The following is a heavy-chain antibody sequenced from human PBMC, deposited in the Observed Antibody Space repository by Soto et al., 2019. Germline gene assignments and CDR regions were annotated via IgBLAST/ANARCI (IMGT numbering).Heavy chain of an antibody. CDR2: INTYNGNT. CDR1: GYTFTRYG. D-gene: IGHD3-16*01. J-gene: IGHJ6*02. CDR3: AMVDVYVTPSPQDV. V-gene: IGHV1-18*01. Sequence: QVQLVQSGAEVKNPGASVKVSCKASGYTFTRYGIGWARQAPGQGLEWKGGINTYNGNTNYAQNVKGRVTLTTETSTSTAYMELGRLRSNDTAIYYCAMVDVYVTPSPQDVWGQGTTVIVSS.